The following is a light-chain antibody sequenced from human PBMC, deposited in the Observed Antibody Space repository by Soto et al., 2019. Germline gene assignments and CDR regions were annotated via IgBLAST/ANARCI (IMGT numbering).Light chain of an antibody. CDR2: GAS. Sequence: DIQMTQSPSSLSASVGDRVTITCRASQSISSYLNWYQQKPGKATKVLISGASSLQSGVPFRFSGRGSGTDFTLTISSLQFEDFASYYCQQSHSTPLTVGGGTKVEIK. CDR3: QQSHSTPLT. J-gene: IGKJ4*01. CDR1: QSISSY. V-gene: IGKV1-39*01.